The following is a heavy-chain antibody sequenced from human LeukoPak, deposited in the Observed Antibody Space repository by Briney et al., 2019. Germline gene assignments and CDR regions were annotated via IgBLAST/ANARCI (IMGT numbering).Heavy chain of an antibody. CDR2: IYPGDSDA. CDR1: GYSFTNYW. Sequence: GESLKISCKGSGYSFTNYWIGWVRQMPGKGLEWMRIIYPGDSDARYSPSFHGQVTISADKSISTAYLQWSSLKASDTAMYYCARAHTLDRITKYYFDYWGQGTLVTVSS. D-gene: IGHD5-24*01. CDR3: ARAHTLDRITKYYFDY. V-gene: IGHV5-51*01. J-gene: IGHJ4*02.